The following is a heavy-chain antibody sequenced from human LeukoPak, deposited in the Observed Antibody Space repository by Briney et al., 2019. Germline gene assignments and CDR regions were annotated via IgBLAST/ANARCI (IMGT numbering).Heavy chain of an antibody. Sequence: SETLSLTCAVSGGSFSDYDWSWIRQPPGKGLEWIGEINHSGSTNCDPSPKSRITMSIDTSKSQFSLNLRSVTAADTAVYYCARYVPVKTGTTRSSFDFWGQGTLVTVSS. CDR2: INHSGST. CDR3: ARYVPVKTGTTRSSFDF. V-gene: IGHV4-34*10. J-gene: IGHJ4*02. CDR1: GGSFSDYD. D-gene: IGHD1-1*01.